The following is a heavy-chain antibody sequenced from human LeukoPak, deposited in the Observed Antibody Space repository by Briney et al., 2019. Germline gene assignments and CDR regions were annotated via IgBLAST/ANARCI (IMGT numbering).Heavy chain of an antibody. D-gene: IGHD3-22*01. Sequence: GGSLRLSCAASEFTFSSYEMNWVRQAPGKGLEWVSYISSSGSTIYYADSVKGRFTISRDNAKNSLDLQMNSLRAEDTAVYYCARAPMTFRRDWFDPWGQGTLVTVSS. V-gene: IGHV3-48*03. CDR1: EFTFSSYE. CDR3: ARAPMTFRRDWFDP. J-gene: IGHJ5*02. CDR2: ISSSGSTI.